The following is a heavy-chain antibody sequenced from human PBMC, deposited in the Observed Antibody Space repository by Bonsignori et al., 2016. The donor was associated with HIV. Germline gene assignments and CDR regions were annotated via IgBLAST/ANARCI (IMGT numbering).Heavy chain of an antibody. V-gene: IGHV3-23*01. J-gene: IGHJ4*02. CDR2: ISASRGST. D-gene: IGHD5-12*01. CDR3: AKFGSGYDFRYYFDY. Sequence: WIRQPPGKGLEWVSGISASRGSTYYTDSVKGHFTIFRDNSKNTLYLQMNSLRAEDTAVYYCAKFGSGYDFRYYFDYWGQGTLVTVSS.